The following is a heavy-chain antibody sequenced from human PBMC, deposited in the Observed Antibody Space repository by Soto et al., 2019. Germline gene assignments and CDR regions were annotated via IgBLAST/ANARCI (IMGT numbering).Heavy chain of an antibody. V-gene: IGHV3-23*01. CDR3: AKISSAHYYYYVMGV. D-gene: IGHD3-22*01. J-gene: IGHJ6*02. Sequence: EVQLLESGGGLVQPGGSLRLSCVASGFTFSDYAMSWVRHVPGKGREWVSAITDSGVSTYYADSVKGRFTISRDNSKNTLFLQMNSLRVEDTAIYFCAKISSAHYYYYVMGVWGQGTTVTVSS. CDR2: ITDSGVST. CDR1: GFTFSDYA.